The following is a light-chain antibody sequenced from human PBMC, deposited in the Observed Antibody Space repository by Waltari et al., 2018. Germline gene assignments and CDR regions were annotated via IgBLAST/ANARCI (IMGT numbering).Light chain of an antibody. Sequence: DIQMTQSPSSLSASVGDRVTITCRASQSIINYLNWYQQKPGKAPEVLIYAASNLQSGVPSRFSGIASGTYFTLTISSLQPEDFASYYCQQTYGTPLTFGQGTKLEIK. CDR3: QQTYGTPLT. J-gene: IGKJ2*01. CDR1: QSIINY. V-gene: IGKV1-39*01. CDR2: AAS.